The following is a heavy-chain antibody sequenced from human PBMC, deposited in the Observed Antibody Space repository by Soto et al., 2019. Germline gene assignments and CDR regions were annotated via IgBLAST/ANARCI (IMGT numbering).Heavy chain of an antibody. V-gene: IGHV4-34*01. J-gene: IGHJ5*02. CDR3: ARGGVTGSNWFDP. CDR2: INHSGST. Sequence: PSETLSLTCAVYGGSFSGYYWSWIRQPPGKGLEWIGEINHSGSTNYNPSLKSRVTISVHTSKNQFSLKLSSVTAADTAVYYCARGGVTGSNWFDPWGQGTLVTVSS. D-gene: IGHD5-18*01. CDR1: GGSFSGYY.